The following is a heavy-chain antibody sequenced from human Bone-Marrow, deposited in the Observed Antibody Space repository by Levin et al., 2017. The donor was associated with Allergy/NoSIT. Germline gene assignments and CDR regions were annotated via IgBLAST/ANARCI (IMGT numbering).Heavy chain of an antibody. V-gene: IGHV4-59*11. CDR3: ARVLHERLSPSVVYYNGMDV. D-gene: IGHD3-3*01. J-gene: IGHJ6*02. CDR2: LSNTGGT. CDR1: LGSISGHY. Sequence: PSQTLSLTCSVSLGSISGHYWTWIRQPPGRGLEWIGCLSNTGGTNYNPSLKSRVTISADTSKNQFSLRLRSVTAADTAVYYCARVLHERLSPSVVYYNGMDVWGQGITVTVSS.